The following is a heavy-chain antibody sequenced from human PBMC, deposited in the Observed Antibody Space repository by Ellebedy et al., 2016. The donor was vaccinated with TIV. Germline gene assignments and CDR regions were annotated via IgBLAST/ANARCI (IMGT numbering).Heavy chain of an antibody. D-gene: IGHD3-22*01. CDR1: GYTFTSYF. V-gene: IGHV1-46*01. Sequence: ASVKVSCKASGYTFTSYFSYWVRQAPGQGLEWMGIINPTSGSSNYAQKFQGRVTVTRDTSTSTVYMELSSLRSEDTAVYYCARGDNYYYDSSGYYYSYWGQGTLVTVSS. CDR3: ARGDNYYYDSSGYYYSY. J-gene: IGHJ4*02. CDR2: INPTSGSS.